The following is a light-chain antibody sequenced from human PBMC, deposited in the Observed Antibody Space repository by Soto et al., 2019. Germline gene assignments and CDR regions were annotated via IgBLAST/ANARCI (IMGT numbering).Light chain of an antibody. Sequence: QYALTQPPSASGSPGQSVTISCTGTSSDVGGCYYVSWYQQHPGKAPKLMIYEVSKRPSGGPDRFSGSKSGNTASLTVSGLQAEDEADYYCSSGAGSDNHYVFGTGTKLTVL. V-gene: IGLV2-8*01. J-gene: IGLJ1*01. CDR2: EVS. CDR3: SSGAGSDNHYV. CDR1: SSDVGGCYY.